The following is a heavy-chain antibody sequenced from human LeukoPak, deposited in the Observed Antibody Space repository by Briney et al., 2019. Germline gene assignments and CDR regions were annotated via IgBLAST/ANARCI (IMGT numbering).Heavy chain of an antibody. V-gene: IGHV3-74*01. CDR1: GFTFSSYW. CDR3: AIDSSGWTTFDY. CDR2: INSDGSST. Sequence: PGGSLRLSCAAPGFTFSSYWMHWVRQAPGKGLVWVSRINSDGSSTSYADSVKGRFTISRDNAKNTLYLQMNSLRAEDTAVYYCAIDSSGWTTFDYWGQGTLVTVSS. J-gene: IGHJ4*02. D-gene: IGHD6-19*01.